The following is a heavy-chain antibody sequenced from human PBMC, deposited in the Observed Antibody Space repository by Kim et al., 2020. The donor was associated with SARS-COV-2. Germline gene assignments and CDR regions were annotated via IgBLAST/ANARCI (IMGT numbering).Heavy chain of an antibody. CDR3: AKDMTSHDYGDYSVDY. D-gene: IGHD4-17*01. V-gene: IGHV3-43*01. Sequence: GGSLRLSCAASGFTFDDYTMHWVRQAPGKGLEWVSLISWDGGSTYYADSVKGRFTISRDNSKNSLYLQMNSLRTEDTALYYCAKDMTSHDYGDYSVDYWGQGTLVTVSS. CDR1: GFTFDDYT. J-gene: IGHJ4*02. CDR2: ISWDGGST.